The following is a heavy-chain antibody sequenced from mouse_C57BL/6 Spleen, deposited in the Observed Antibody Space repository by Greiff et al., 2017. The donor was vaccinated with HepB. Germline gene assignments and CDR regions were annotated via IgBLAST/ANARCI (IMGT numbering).Heavy chain of an antibody. CDR1: GYTFTDYE. V-gene: IGHV1-15*01. D-gene: IGHD3-2*02. Sequence: VKLMESGAELVRPGASVTLSCKASGYTFTDYEMHWVKQTPVHGLEWIGAIDPETGGTAYNQKFKGKAILTADKSSSTAYMELRSLTSEDSAVYYCTRSGESSRFAYWGQGTLVTVSA. J-gene: IGHJ3*01. CDR2: IDPETGGT. CDR3: TRSGESSRFAY.